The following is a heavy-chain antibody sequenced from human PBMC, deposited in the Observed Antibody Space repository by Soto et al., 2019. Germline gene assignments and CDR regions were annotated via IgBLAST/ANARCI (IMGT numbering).Heavy chain of an antibody. J-gene: IGHJ4*02. Sequence: GGSLRLSCAASGFTFSSYGMHWVRQAPGKGLEWVAVIWYDGSNKYYADSVKGRFTISRDNSKNTLYLQMNSLRAEDTAVYYCARGGVVAGTWYFDYWGQGTLVTVSS. CDR3: ARGGVVAGTWYFDY. CDR1: GFTFSSYG. D-gene: IGHD2-15*01. CDR2: IWYDGSNK. V-gene: IGHV3-33*01.